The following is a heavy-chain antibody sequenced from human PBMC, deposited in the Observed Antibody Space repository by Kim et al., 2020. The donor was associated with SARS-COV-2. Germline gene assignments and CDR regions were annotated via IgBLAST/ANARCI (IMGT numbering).Heavy chain of an antibody. CDR3: NRDKEAEDTPWYYDYGMDV. CDR1: GFTFGDYA. Sequence: GGSLRLSCTASGFTFGDYAMSWVRQAPGKGLEWVGFIRNNAYRGTTEYAASVKGRFTISRDDSKSIAYLQMNSLKTEDTAVYYCNRDKEAEDTPWYYDYGMDVWGQGTTVTVSS. CDR2: IRNNAYRGTT. D-gene: IGHD5-18*01. V-gene: IGHV3-49*04. J-gene: IGHJ6*02.